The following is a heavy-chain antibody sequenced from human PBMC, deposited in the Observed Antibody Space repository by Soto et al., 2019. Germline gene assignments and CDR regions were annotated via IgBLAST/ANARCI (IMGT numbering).Heavy chain of an antibody. D-gene: IGHD6-19*01. CDR2: ISYDGSNK. CDR3: AKDYGLAGMFFEY. J-gene: IGHJ4*02. V-gene: IGHV3-30*18. CDR1: GFTFSSYG. Sequence: GGSLRLSCAASGFTFSSYGMHWVRQAPGKGLEWVAVISYDGSNKYYADSVKGRFTISRDNSKNTLYLQMNSLRAEDTAVYYCAKDYGLAGMFFEYWGQGTLVTVSS.